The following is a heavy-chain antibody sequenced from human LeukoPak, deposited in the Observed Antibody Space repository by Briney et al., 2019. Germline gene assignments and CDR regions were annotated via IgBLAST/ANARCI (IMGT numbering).Heavy chain of an antibody. Sequence: GGSLRLSCAASGFIFSSFAMHWVRQAPGKGLEYVSAISSNGGSIYYANSVKGRFTISRDNSKNTLYLQMGSLRAEDMAVYFCATWSCSGGSWWHDYWGQGSLVTVSS. CDR1: GFIFSSFA. CDR2: ISSNGGSI. D-gene: IGHD2-15*01. CDR3: ATWSCSGGSWWHDY. V-gene: IGHV3-64*01. J-gene: IGHJ4*02.